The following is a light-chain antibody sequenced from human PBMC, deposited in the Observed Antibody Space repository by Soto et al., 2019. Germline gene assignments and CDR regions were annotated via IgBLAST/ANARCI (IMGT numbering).Light chain of an antibody. J-gene: IGLJ1*01. CDR3: SSYTSSNTYV. CDR2: SNN. V-gene: IGLV1-44*01. Sequence: QSVLTQPPSASGTPGQRVTISCSGSSSNIGSNTVNWYQQLPGTAPKLLIYSNNQRPSGVPDRFSGSKSGNTASLTISGLQAEDEADYYCSSYTSSNTYVFGTGTKVTVL. CDR1: SSNIGSNT.